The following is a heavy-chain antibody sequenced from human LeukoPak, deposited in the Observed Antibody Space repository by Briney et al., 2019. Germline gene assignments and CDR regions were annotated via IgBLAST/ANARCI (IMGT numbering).Heavy chain of an antibody. V-gene: IGHV4-34*01. D-gene: IGHD3-22*01. CDR1: GGSFSGYY. Sequence: PSETLSLTCAVYGGSFSGYYWSWIRQPPGKGLEWIGEINHSGSTNYNPSLKSRVTISVDTSKNQFSLKLSSVTAADTAVYYCARGLKIHSSGYYQVSLDYFDYWGQGTLVTVSS. J-gene: IGHJ4*02. CDR2: INHSGST. CDR3: ARGLKIHSSGYYQVSLDYFDY.